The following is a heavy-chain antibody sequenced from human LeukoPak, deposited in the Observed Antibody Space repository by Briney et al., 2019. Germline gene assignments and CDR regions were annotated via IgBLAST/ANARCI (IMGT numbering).Heavy chain of an antibody. CDR2: IYPGDSET. Sequence: GESLQISCKGSGYDFFYYWIGWVRQLPGKGLEWMGIIYPGDSETRYSPSFQGQVTISADKSISTAYLQWSSLKASDTAMYYCVRKMTLGCFDPWGQGTLVTVSS. V-gene: IGHV5-51*01. CDR1: GYDFFYYW. CDR3: VRKMTLGCFDP. D-gene: IGHD3-16*01. J-gene: IGHJ5*02.